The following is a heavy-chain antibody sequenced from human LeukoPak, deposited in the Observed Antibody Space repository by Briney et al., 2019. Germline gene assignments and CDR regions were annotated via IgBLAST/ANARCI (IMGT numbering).Heavy chain of an antibody. V-gene: IGHV3-7*01. CDR1: GFTFSSYW. D-gene: IGHD4-23*01. CDR3: ARGGRGNSVPGFDY. Sequence: PWGSLRLSCAASGFTFSSYWMSWVRQAPGKGLEWVGNIKEDGSEKYHVDSVKGRFLISRDNAKNSLYLQMSSLGAEDTAVYYCARGGRGNSVPGFDYWGQGTLVTVSS. CDR2: IKEDGSEK. J-gene: IGHJ4*02.